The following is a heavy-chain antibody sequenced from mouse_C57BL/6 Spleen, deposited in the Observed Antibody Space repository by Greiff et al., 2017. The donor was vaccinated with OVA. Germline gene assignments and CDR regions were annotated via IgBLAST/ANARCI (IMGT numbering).Heavy chain of an antibody. D-gene: IGHD2-4*01. CDR3: ARNDYPFDY. CDR1: GYTFTDYY. CDR2: IYPGSGNT. Sequence: VQLQESGAELVRPGASVKLSCKASGYTFTDYYINWVKQRPGQGLEWIARIYPGSGNTYYNEKFKGKATLTAEKSSSTAYMQLSSLTSEDSAVYFCARNDYPFDYWGQGTTLTVSS. V-gene: IGHV1-76*01. J-gene: IGHJ2*01.